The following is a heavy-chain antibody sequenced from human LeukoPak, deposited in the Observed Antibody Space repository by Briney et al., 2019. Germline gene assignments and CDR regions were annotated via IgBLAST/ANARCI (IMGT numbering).Heavy chain of an antibody. CDR2: ISDSGDYT. CDR1: GFTFSTSG. V-gene: IGHV3-23*01. J-gene: IGHJ4*02. CDR3: AKDQRPRGNYGYFDY. D-gene: IGHD1-26*01. Sequence: GGSLRLSCAASGFTFSTSGMSWVRQAPGKGVEWVSSISDSGDYTYYADSVEGRFSISRDNSKNTLYLHMDRLRAEDTAVYYCAKDQRPRGNYGYFDYWGQGALDTVSS.